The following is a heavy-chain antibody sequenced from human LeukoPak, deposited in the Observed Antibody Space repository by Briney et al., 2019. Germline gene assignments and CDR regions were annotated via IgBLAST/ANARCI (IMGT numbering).Heavy chain of an antibody. Sequence: GASVKVSCKASGYTFTSYYMHWVRQAPGQGLEWMGIINPRGGSTSYAQKFQGRVTMTRDTSTSTVYMELSSLRSEDTAVYYCARALYDDSSGYRSVPIDYWGQGTLVTVSS. J-gene: IGHJ4*02. CDR3: ARALYDDSSGYRSVPIDY. CDR1: GYTFTSYY. CDR2: INPRGGST. D-gene: IGHD3-22*01. V-gene: IGHV1-46*01.